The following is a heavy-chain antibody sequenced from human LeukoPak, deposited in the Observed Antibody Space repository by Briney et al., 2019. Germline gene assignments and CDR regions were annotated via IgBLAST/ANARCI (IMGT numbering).Heavy chain of an antibody. V-gene: IGHV3-33*01. CDR1: GFTFSSYG. J-gene: IGHJ4*02. D-gene: IGHD4-17*01. CDR2: IWYDGSNK. Sequence: PGGSLRLSCAASGFTFSSYGMHWVRQAPGKGLEWVAVIWYDGSNKYYADSVKGRFTISRDNSKNTLYLQMNSLRAEDTAVYYCASAYGDYEGLDYWGQGTLVTVSS. CDR3: ASAYGDYEGLDY.